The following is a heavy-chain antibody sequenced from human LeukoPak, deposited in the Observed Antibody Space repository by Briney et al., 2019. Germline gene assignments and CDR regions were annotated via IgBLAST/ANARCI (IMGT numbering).Heavy chain of an antibody. CDR1: GFTVSTKY. CDR3: AGGTDDYNIYGV. CDR2: IYSGGST. J-gene: IGHJ4*02. V-gene: IGHV3-53*01. D-gene: IGHD5-24*01. Sequence: GGSLRLSCAASGFTVSTKYMSWVRQAPGKGLEWVSVIYSGGSTYYTDSVKGRFTISRDNSKNTLYLQMNSLRAEDTAVYYCAGGTDDYNIYGVWGQGTLVTVSS.